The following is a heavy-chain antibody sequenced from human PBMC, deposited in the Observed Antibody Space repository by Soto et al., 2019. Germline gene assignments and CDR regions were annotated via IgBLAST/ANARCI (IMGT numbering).Heavy chain of an antibody. J-gene: IGHJ5*02. D-gene: IGHD3-9*01. V-gene: IGHV3-23*01. CDR1: GFTFSSSA. Sequence: EVQLLESGGGLVQPGGSLRLSCAASGFTFSSSAMSWVRQAPGKGLEWVSSISGSGGRTYYADSVKGRFTISRDNSKNTLFLQMNSLRAEDTAVYNCAKGHSDILTAYLNWFDHWGQGTLVTVSS. CDR2: ISGSGGRT. CDR3: AKGHSDILTAYLNWFDH.